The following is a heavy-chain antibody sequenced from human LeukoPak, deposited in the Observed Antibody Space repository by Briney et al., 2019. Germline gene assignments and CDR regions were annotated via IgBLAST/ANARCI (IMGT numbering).Heavy chain of an antibody. V-gene: IGHV4-30-2*01. CDR2: IYHSGST. J-gene: IGHJ5*02. D-gene: IGHD4-17*01. CDR3: ARDLSYGDYGWFDP. CDR1: GGSISSGGYS. Sequence: SETLSLTCAVSGGSISSGGYSWSWIRQPPGKGREWIGYIYHSGSTYYNPSLKSRVTISVDRSKNQFSLKLSSVTAADTAVYSCARDLSYGDYGWFDPWGQGTLVTVSS.